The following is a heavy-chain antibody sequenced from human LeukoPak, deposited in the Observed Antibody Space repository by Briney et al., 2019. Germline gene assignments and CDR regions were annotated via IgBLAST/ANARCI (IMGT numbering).Heavy chain of an antibody. J-gene: IGHJ4*02. CDR2: MYNSGST. CDR3: ARGIESYGDYGY. CDR1: GGSISGSY. Sequence: SETLSLTCTVSGGSISGSYWSWIRQPPGKGLEWIAYMYNSGSTNYNPSLKNRVNISIDTSKNQFSLKLSSLTAADTAIYYCARGIESYGDYGYWGQGILVTVSS. D-gene: IGHD4-17*01. V-gene: IGHV4-59*01.